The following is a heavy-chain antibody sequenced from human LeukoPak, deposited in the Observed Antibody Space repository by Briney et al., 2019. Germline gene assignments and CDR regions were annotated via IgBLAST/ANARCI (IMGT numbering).Heavy chain of an antibody. CDR2: ISAYNGNT. CDR3: ARDMSRYYDFWLGEDYYYYGMDV. J-gene: IGHJ6*02. D-gene: IGHD3-3*01. Sequence: ASVKVSCKASGYTFTSYGISWVRQAPGQGLEWMGWISAYNGNTNYAQKLQGRVTMTTDTSTSTAYMELRSLRSDDTAVYYCARDMSRYYDFWLGEDYYYYGMDVWGQGTTVTVSS. CDR1: GYTFTSYG. V-gene: IGHV1-18*01.